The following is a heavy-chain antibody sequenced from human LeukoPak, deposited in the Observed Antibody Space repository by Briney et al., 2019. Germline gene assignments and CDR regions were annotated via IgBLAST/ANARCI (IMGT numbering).Heavy chain of an antibody. V-gene: IGHV1-69*13. CDR1: GGTFSSYA. CDR2: IIPIFGTA. CDR3: ARGYSSGWYDGGRFDP. J-gene: IGHJ5*02. D-gene: IGHD6-19*01. Sequence: ASVKVSCKASGGTFSSYAISWVRQAPGQGLEWMGGIIPIFGTANYAQKFQGRVTITADESTSTAYMELSSLRSEDTAVYYCARGYSSGWYDGGRFDPWGQGTLVTVSS.